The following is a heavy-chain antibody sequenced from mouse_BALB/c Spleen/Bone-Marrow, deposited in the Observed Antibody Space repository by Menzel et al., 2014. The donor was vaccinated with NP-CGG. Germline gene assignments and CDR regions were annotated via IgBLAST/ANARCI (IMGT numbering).Heavy chain of an antibody. CDR1: GSTFSDYY. V-gene: IGHV5-12*02. CDR2: ISNGGGST. Sequence: EVQRVESGGGLVQPGGSLKLSCATSGSTFSDYYMYWVRQTPEKRLEWVAYISNGGGSTYYPDTVKGRFTISRDNAKNTLYLQMSRLKSEDTAMYYCARPLYDGYYVAYWGQGTLVTVSA. CDR3: ARPLYDGYYVAY. J-gene: IGHJ3*01. D-gene: IGHD2-3*01.